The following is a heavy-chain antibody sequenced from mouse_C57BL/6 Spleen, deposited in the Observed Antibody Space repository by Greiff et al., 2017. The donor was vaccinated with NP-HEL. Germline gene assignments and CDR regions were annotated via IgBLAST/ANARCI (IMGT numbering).Heavy chain of an antibody. D-gene: IGHD1-1*01. CDR1: GFNIKNTY. J-gene: IGHJ4*01. CDR3: APSYYEGAMDY. Sequence: VQLKESVAELVRPGASVKLCCTASGFNIKNTYMHWVKQRPEQGLEWIGRIDPANGNTKYAPKFQGKATITADTSSNTAYLQLSSLTSEDTAIYYCAPSYYEGAMDYWGQGTSVTVSS. CDR2: IDPANGNT. V-gene: IGHV14-3*01.